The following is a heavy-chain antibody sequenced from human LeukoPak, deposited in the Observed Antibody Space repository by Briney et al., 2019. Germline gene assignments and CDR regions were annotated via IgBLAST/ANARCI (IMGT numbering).Heavy chain of an antibody. Sequence: GGSLRLSCAASGFTFSSYAMHWVRQAPGKGLEWVAVISYDGSNKYYADSVKGRFTISRDNSKNTLYLQMNSLRAEDTAVYYCARESGGRLGVPSGSHYLSYFDYWGQGTLVTVSS. CDR2: ISYDGSNK. D-gene: IGHD1-26*01. J-gene: IGHJ4*02. CDR1: GFTFSSYA. V-gene: IGHV3-30*04. CDR3: ARESGGRLGVPSGSHYLSYFDY.